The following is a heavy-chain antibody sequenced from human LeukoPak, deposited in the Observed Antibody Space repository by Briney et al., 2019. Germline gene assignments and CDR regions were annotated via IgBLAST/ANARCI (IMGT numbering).Heavy chain of an antibody. D-gene: IGHD6-13*01. J-gene: IGHJ4*02. V-gene: IGHV3-73*01. Sequence: GGSLRLSCAASGFTFSGSAMHWVRQASGKGLEWVGRIRSKANSYATAYAASVKGRFTISRDDSKNTAYLQMNSLKTEDTAVYYSTRYIAAVGKVNWGQGTLVTVSS. CDR2: IRSKANSYAT. CDR1: GFTFSGSA. CDR3: TRYIAAVGKVN.